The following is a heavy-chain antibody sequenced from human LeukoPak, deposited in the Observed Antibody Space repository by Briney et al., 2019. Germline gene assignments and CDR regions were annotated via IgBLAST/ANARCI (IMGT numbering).Heavy chain of an antibody. D-gene: IGHD3-22*01. V-gene: IGHV3-33*01. Sequence: PGRSLRLSCAASGFTFNSYAMHWDRQAPGKGLEWVAFIWYDGSNKYYADSVKGRFTASRDNSKNTVYLQMNSLRAEDTAVYYCARGERGYYYSGAFFGAIDFWGQGTLVTVSS. J-gene: IGHJ4*02. CDR3: ARGERGYYYSGAFFGAIDF. CDR2: IWYDGSNK. CDR1: GFTFNSYA.